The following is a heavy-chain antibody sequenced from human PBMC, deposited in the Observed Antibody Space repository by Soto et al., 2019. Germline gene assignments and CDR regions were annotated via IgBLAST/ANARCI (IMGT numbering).Heavy chain of an antibody. V-gene: IGHV3-30*18. CDR2: ISYHGSDI. CDR3: AKPIGAEIPFDS. Sequence: QVQLVESGGGEVQPGTSLTLSCAASGFIFSRDGMHWVRQAPGKGLEWVAVISYHGSDIYYADSVKVRFTISRDNSKNTVYLQMNSLRPEDTALYYRAKPIGAEIPFDSWGQGTLVTVSS. CDR1: GFIFSRDG. D-gene: IGHD1-26*01. J-gene: IGHJ4*02.